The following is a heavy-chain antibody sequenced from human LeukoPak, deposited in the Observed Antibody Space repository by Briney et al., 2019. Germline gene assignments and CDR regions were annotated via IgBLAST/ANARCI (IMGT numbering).Heavy chain of an antibody. CDR1: GFTFSSYG. D-gene: IGHD6-13*01. Sequence: GGSLRLSCAASGFTFSSYGMHWVRQAPGKGLEWVAFIRYDGSNKYYADSVNDRFTIHRDNSKNTLYLQMNSLRAEDTAVYYCAKDSSSRWYTDYWGQRTLVTVSS. CDR2: IRYDGSNK. CDR3: AKDSSSRWYTDY. J-gene: IGHJ4*02. V-gene: IGHV3-30*02.